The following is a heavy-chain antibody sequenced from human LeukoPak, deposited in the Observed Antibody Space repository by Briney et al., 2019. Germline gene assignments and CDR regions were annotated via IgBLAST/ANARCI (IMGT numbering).Heavy chain of an antibody. Sequence: GGSLRVSCAASGFTVSSNYMSWVRQAPGKGLEWVSVMYSYGSTSYVDSVKGRFTISRDNSKNTLYLQINSLRAEDTAVYYCAKDRQGFGFGEQLDYYYMDVWGKGTTVTVSS. CDR2: MYSYGST. J-gene: IGHJ6*03. CDR1: GFTVSSNY. V-gene: IGHV3-53*01. CDR3: AKDRQGFGFGEQLDYYYMDV. D-gene: IGHD3-10*01.